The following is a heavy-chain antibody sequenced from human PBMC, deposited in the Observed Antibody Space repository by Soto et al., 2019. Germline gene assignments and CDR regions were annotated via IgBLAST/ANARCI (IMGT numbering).Heavy chain of an antibody. CDR1: GFTFSSYA. Sequence: VQLVESGGGVVQPGRSLRLSCAASGFTFSSYAMHWVRQAPGKGLEWVAVISYDGSNKYYADSVKGRFTISRDNSKNTLYLQMNSLRAEDTAVYYCARDSGIVVVTAPDYWGQGTLVTVSS. CDR3: ARDSGIVVVTAPDY. V-gene: IGHV3-30-3*01. J-gene: IGHJ4*02. CDR2: ISYDGSNK. D-gene: IGHD2-21*02.